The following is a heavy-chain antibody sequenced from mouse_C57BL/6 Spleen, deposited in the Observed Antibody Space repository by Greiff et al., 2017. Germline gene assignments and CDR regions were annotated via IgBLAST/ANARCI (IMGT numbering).Heavy chain of an antibody. CDR3: ARDGGGTSYYAMDY. V-gene: IGHV5-4*01. Sequence: DVQLVESGGGLVKPGGSLKLSCAASGFTFSSYAMSWVRQTPEKRLEWVATISDGGSYTYYPDNVKGRFTISRDNAKNNLYLQMSHLKSEDTAMXYCARDGGGTSYYAMDYWGQGTSVTVSS. CDR2: ISDGGSYT. CDR1: GFTFSSYA. J-gene: IGHJ4*01. D-gene: IGHD4-1*01.